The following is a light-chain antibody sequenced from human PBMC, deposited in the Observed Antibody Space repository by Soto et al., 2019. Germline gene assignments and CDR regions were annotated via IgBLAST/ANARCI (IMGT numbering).Light chain of an antibody. V-gene: IGLV2-14*01. J-gene: IGLJ3*02. CDR1: RSDVGGFNY. CDR2: EVS. CDR3: SSFTSTNTWV. Sequence: QSVLTQPASVSGSPGQSITISCTGTRSDVGGFNYVSWYQQHPGKAPKLMIYEVSNWPSGVSNRFSGSKSGNTAYLTISGLQAEDEADYYCSSFTSTNTWVFGGGTKLTVL.